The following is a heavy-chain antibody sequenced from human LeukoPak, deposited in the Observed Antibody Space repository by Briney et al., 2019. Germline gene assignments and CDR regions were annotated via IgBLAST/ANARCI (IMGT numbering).Heavy chain of an antibody. CDR2: ISSSRSYI. Sequence: GGSLRLSCAASGFTFSSYSMNWVRQAPGKGLEWVSSISSSRSYIYYADSVKGRFTISRDNAKNSLYLQMNSLRAEDTAIYYCAKPAKTDYADYWGQGTLVTVSS. D-gene: IGHD4/OR15-4a*01. CDR3: AKPAKTDYADY. CDR1: GFTFSSYS. J-gene: IGHJ4*02. V-gene: IGHV3-21*04.